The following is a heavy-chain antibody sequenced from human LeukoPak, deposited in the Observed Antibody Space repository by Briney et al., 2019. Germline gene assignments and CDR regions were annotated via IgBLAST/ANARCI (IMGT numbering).Heavy chain of an antibody. CDR2: INPNSGGT. CDR3: ARLPGGKLGWFDP. D-gene: IGHD3-16*01. CDR1: GYTFTGYY. J-gene: IGHJ5*02. Sequence: ASVKVSCKASGYTFTGYYMHWVRQAPGQGLEWMGWINPNSGGTNYAQKFQGRVTMTRDTSISTAYMELSSLRSEDTAVYYCARLPGGKLGWFDPWGQGTLVTVSS. V-gene: IGHV1-2*02.